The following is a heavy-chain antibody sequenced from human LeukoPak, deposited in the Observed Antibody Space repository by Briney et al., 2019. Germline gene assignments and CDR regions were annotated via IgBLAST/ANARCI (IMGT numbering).Heavy chain of an antibody. D-gene: IGHD6-13*01. Sequence: GGSLRLSCAASGFSFSDSFMSWVRQAPGKGMERVGRSRYKADSYTAQYAASVRGRFTISRDESKNSLYLQISSLETEDAAGYYYAASSWYRLAYWGQGSLVTVSS. CDR2: SRYKADSYTA. V-gene: IGHV3-72*01. CDR1: GFSFSDSF. CDR3: AASSWYRLAY. J-gene: IGHJ4*02.